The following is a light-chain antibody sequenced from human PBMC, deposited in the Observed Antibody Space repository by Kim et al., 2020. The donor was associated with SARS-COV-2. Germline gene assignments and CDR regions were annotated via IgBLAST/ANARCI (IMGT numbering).Light chain of an antibody. CDR3: QVWDSSSDHRV. J-gene: IGLJ3*02. Sequence: APGKRARITCGGNNIGSKSVHWYQQKPGPAPVLVIYYDSDRPSGIPERFSGSNSGNTATLTISRVEAGDEADYYCQVWDSSSDHRVFGGGTQLTVL. CDR2: YDS. V-gene: IGLV3-21*04. CDR1: NIGSKS.